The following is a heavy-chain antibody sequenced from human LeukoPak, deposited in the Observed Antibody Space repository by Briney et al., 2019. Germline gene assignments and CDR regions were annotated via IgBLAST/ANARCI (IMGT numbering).Heavy chain of an antibody. D-gene: IGHD2-2*01. V-gene: IGHV5-51*01. Sequence: GASLQISCEGSGSTFTKYWIGWGRQLPGKGLEWMGIIHPGDSHTWYSPSFQGQVTISADESISMAYLQWSSLKASDTAMYFCARQPGMTAKSWYFDLWGRGTLVTVSS. CDR3: ARQPGMTAKSWYFDL. J-gene: IGHJ2*01. CDR1: GSTFTKYW. CDR2: IHPGDSHT.